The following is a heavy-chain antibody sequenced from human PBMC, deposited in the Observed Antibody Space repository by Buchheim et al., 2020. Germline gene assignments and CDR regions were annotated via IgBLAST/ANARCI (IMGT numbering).Heavy chain of an antibody. CDR1: GFTFSDHY. J-gene: IGHJ4*02. D-gene: IGHD2-15*01. CDR2: TRNKANSYTT. CDR3: ARMGSSALGFDY. V-gene: IGHV3-72*01. Sequence: EVQLVESGGGLVQPGGSLRLSYAASGFTFSDHYMDWVRQAPGKGLEWVGRTRNKANSYTTEYAASVKGRFTISRDDSKNSLYLQMNSLKTEDTAVYYCARMGSSALGFDYWGQGTL.